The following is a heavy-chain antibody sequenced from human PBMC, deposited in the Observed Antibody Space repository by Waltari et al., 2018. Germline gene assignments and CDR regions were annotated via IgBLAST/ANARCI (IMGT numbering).Heavy chain of an antibody. Sequence: QVQLQESGPGLVKPSQTLSLTCTVSGGSISSGSYYWSWRRQPAGKGLAWVGRIYTRGSTNYNPSLKSRVTISVDTSKNQFSLKLSSVTAADTAVYYCARVPFYCTNGVCYYYLDYWGQGTLVTVSS. D-gene: IGHD2-8*01. V-gene: IGHV4-61*02. CDR1: GGSISSGSYY. J-gene: IGHJ4*02. CDR2: IYTRGST. CDR3: ARVPFYCTNGVCYYYLDY.